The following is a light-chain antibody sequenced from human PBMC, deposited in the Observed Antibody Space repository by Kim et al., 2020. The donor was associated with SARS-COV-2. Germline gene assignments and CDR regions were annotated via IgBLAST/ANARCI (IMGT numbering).Light chain of an antibody. CDR2: GAS. J-gene: IGKJ1*01. V-gene: IGKV3-20*01. Sequence: SSSYLAWYQQKPGQAPRLLIYGASSRATGIPDRFSGSGSGTDFTLTISRLEPEDFAVYYCQQYGSSPRTCGQGTKVDIK. CDR1: SSSY. CDR3: QQYGSSPRT.